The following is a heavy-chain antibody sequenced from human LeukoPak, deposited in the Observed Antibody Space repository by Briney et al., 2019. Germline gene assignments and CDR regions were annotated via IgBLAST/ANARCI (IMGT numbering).Heavy chain of an antibody. V-gene: IGHV4-34*01. CDR1: GGTFNDYF. D-gene: IGHD1-7*01. CDR2: INHSGST. Sequence: AETLSLTCAVYGGTFNDYFWSWIRQPPGKGLEWIGEINHSGSTKYTASLKSRVAISVDKSKNQFSLKLNSVTAADTAVYFCARGHLRTGTREFDYWGQGTLVPASS. J-gene: IGHJ4*02. CDR3: ARGHLRTGTREFDY.